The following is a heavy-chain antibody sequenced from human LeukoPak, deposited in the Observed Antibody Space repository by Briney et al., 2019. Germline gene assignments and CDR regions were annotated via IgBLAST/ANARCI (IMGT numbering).Heavy chain of an antibody. CDR3: AKSFRVFGRSGYHSFDS. Sequence: QPGGSLRLSCAASGFPFSTYAMTWVRQAPGKGLDWVSSIVPSGGDTYYADSVSGRFTISRDNSKNTLYLQMNTLSAEDTAVYYCAKSFRVFGRSGYHSFDSWGQGSLVTVSS. D-gene: IGHD3-22*01. CDR2: IVPSGGDT. J-gene: IGHJ4*02. V-gene: IGHV3-23*01. CDR1: GFPFSTYA.